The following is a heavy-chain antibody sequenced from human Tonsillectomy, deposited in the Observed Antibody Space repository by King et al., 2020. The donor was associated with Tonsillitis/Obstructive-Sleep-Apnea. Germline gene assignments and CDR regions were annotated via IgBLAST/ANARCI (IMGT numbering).Heavy chain of an antibody. D-gene: IGHD6-19*01. Sequence: VQLVQSGAEVKKPGESLKISCKVSGYRFTNYWIGWVRQMPGKGLEWMGIIYPGDSDTRYSPSFQGQVTISADNSISTAYLQWSSLNASDNAMYYCGRRPHQYSNGWSFDYWGQGTLVTVSS. CDR2: IYPGDSDT. V-gene: IGHV5-51*03. J-gene: IGHJ4*02. CDR3: GRRPHQYSNGWSFDY. CDR1: GYRFTNYW.